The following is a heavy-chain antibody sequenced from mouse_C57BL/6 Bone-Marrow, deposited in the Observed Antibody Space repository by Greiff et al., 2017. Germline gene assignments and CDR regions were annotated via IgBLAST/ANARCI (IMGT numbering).Heavy chain of an antibody. CDR3: ARGGLDSSGYVGAMDY. CDR2: IYPRSGNT. Sequence: QVQLQQSGAELARPGASVKLSCKASGYTFTSYGISWVKQRTGQGLEWIGEIYPRSGNTYYNEKFKGKATLTADKSSSTAYMELRSLTSEDSAVYFCARGGLDSSGYVGAMDYWGQGTSVTVSS. V-gene: IGHV1-81*01. J-gene: IGHJ4*01. CDR1: GYTFTSYG. D-gene: IGHD3-2*02.